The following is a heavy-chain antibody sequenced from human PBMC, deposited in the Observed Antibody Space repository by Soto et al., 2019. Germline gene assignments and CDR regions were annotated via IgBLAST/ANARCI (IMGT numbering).Heavy chain of an antibody. J-gene: IGHJ6*02. Sequence: EVQLVETGGGLIQPGGSLRLSCLASGFSVTTNYIIWVRQPPGKGLEWVSTTFTGGSTHYADSLKGRFSISRDNSRNTVYLQMNNLRVEDTAVYYCAKKPPSSIQGWAFGMDVWDQGTTVSVSS. CDR3: AKKPPSSIQGWAFGMDV. CDR1: GFSVTTNY. V-gene: IGHV3-53*02. D-gene: IGHD1-26*01. CDR2: TFTGGST.